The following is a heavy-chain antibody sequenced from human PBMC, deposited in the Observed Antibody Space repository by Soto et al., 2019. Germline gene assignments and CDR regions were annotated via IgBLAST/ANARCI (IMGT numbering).Heavy chain of an antibody. D-gene: IGHD6-6*01. CDR1: GFTFSTYW. V-gene: IGHV3-74*01. CDR2: IETDGSRT. J-gene: IGHJ5*02. CDR3: VRDRPHNWFDP. Sequence: EVQLVESGGGLVQPGGSLRLSCAASGFTFSTYWMHWVRQAPGKGPVWVSRIETDGSRTTYADSVKGRFTISRDNAQNMMYLQMNSLRVDDTAVYYCVRDRPHNWFDPWGQGTLVTVSS.